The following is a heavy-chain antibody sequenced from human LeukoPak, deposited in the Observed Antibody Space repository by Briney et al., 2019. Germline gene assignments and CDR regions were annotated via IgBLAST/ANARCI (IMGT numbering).Heavy chain of an antibody. V-gene: IGHV4-34*01. J-gene: IGHJ5*02. CDR3: ERHLRFLEWLPVGWFDP. CDR1: GGSFSGYY. CDR2: INHSGST. Sequence: SETLSLTCAVYGGSFSGYYWSWIRQPPGKGLEWIGEINHSGSTNYNPSLKSRVTISVGTSKNQFSLKLSSVPAADTSCYSYERHLRFLEWLPVGWFDPWGQGTLVTVSS. D-gene: IGHD3-3*01.